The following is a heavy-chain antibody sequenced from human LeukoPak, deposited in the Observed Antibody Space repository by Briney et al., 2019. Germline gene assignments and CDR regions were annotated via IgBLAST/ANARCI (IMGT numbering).Heavy chain of an antibody. V-gene: IGHV1-2*02. Sequence: ASVKVSCKASGYTFTGYYMHWVRQAPGQGLEWMGWINPNSGGTNYAQEFQGRVTMTRDTSISTAYMELSRLRSDDTAVCYCARVGLELYDAFDIWGQGTMVTVSS. CDR2: INPNSGGT. CDR1: GYTFTGYY. J-gene: IGHJ3*02. D-gene: IGHD1-1*01. CDR3: ARVGLELYDAFDI.